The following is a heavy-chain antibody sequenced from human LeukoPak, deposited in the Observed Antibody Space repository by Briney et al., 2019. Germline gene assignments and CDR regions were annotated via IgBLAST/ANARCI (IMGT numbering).Heavy chain of an antibody. D-gene: IGHD1-7*01. Sequence: SETLSLTCAVSGGSISSGGYSWSWIRQPPGKGLEWIGYIYHSGSTYYNPSLKSRVTISVDRSKNQFSLKLSSVTAADTAVYYCARHGPNWNLCMDVWGQGTTVTVSS. CDR1: GGSISSGGYS. J-gene: IGHJ6*02. CDR3: ARHGPNWNLCMDV. V-gene: IGHV4-30-2*01. CDR2: IYHSGST.